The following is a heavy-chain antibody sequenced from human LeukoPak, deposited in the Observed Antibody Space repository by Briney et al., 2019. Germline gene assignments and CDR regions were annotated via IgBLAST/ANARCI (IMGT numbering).Heavy chain of an antibody. CDR2: IIPILGIA. Sequence: SVKVSCKASGGTFSSYAISWVRQAPGQGLEWMGRIIPILGIANYAQKFQGRVTITADKSTSTAYMELSSLRSEDTAVYYCARAYSSSRYYFDYWGQGTLVTVSS. J-gene: IGHJ4*02. V-gene: IGHV1-69*04. CDR3: ARAYSSSRYYFDY. D-gene: IGHD6-13*01. CDR1: GGTFSSYA.